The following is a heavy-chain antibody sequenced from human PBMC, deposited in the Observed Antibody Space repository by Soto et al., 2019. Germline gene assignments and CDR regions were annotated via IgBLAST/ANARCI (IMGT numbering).Heavy chain of an antibody. J-gene: IGHJ4*02. Sequence: EVQLLESGGGLVQPGGSLRLSCAASGFTFSSYAMSWVRQAPGKGLEWVSAISGSGGSTCYADSVKGRFTISRDNSKNTLYLQMNSLRAEDTAVYYCAKLRSPDWLHPDPDYFDYWGQGTLVTVSS. CDR1: GFTFSSYA. CDR2: ISGSGGST. V-gene: IGHV3-23*01. D-gene: IGHD2-21*01. CDR3: AKLRSPDWLHPDPDYFDY.